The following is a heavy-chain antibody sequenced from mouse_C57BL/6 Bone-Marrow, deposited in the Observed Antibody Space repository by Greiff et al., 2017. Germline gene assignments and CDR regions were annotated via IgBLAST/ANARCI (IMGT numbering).Heavy chain of an antibody. J-gene: IGHJ1*03. V-gene: IGHV14-4*01. Sequence: VQLQQSGAELVRPGASVKLSCTASGFNIKDDYMHWVKQRPEQGLEWIGWIDPENGDTEYASKFQGKATITADKSSNTAYLQLSSLTSEDTAVYYCTTFYGGSYLRYFDVWGTGTTVTVSS. CDR3: TTFYGGSYLRYFDV. D-gene: IGHD1-1*01. CDR2: IDPENGDT. CDR1: GFNIKDDY.